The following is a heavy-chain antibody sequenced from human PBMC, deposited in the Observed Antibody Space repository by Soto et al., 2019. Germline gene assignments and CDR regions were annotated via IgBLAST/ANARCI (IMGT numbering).Heavy chain of an antibody. Sequence: GGSLRLSCAASGFTFSSYGMHWVRQAPGKGLEWVAVISYDGSNKYYADSVKGRFTISRDNSKNTLYLQMNSLRAEDTAVYYCAKDQGSYGNNRVYYYYGMDVWGQGTTVTVSS. J-gene: IGHJ6*02. CDR3: AKDQGSYGNNRVYYYYGMDV. CDR2: ISYDGSNK. V-gene: IGHV3-30*18. D-gene: IGHD5-18*01. CDR1: GFTFSSYG.